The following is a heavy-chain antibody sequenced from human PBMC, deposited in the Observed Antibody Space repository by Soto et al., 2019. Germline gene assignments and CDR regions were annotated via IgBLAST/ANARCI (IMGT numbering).Heavy chain of an antibody. D-gene: IGHD2-2*02. J-gene: IGHJ6*02. CDR1: GGSISSGGYY. CDR3: ASNTPRIYYYYGMDV. V-gene: IGHV4-31*03. Sequence: TLSLTCTVSGGSISSGGYYWSWIRQHPGKGLEWIGYIYYSGSTYYNPSLKSRVTISVDTSKNQFSLKLSSVTAADTAVYYCASNTPRIYYYYGMDVWGQGTTVTVSS. CDR2: IYYSGST.